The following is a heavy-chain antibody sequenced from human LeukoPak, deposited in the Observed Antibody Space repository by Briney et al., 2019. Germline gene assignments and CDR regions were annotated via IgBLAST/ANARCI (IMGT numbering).Heavy chain of an antibody. D-gene: IGHD5-12*01. CDR1: GGSFSGYY. Sequence: SETLSLTCAVYGGSFSGYYWSWIRQPPGKGLEWIGEINHSGSTNYNPSLKSRVTISVDTSKNQFSLKLSSVTAADTAVYYCARDGEWLDALDIWGQGTMVTVSS. CDR2: INHSGST. J-gene: IGHJ3*02. CDR3: ARDGEWLDALDI. V-gene: IGHV4-34*01.